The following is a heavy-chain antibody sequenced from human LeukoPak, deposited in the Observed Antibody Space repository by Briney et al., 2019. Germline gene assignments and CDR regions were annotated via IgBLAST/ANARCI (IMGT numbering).Heavy chain of an antibody. Sequence: PGGSLRLSCAASGFTVSSNYMSWVRQAPGKGLEYVSAISSNGGSTYYANSVKGRFTISRDNSKNTLYLQMGSLRVEDMAVYYCARRAGSNWYMDYWGQGTLVTVSS. CDR1: GFTVSSNY. D-gene: IGHD6-13*01. CDR2: ISSNGGST. V-gene: IGHV3-64*01. CDR3: ARRAGSNWYMDY. J-gene: IGHJ4*02.